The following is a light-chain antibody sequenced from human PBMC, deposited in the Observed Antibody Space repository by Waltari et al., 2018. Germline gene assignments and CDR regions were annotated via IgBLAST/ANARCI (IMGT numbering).Light chain of an antibody. CDR3: QQYAFSPLT. Sequence: ELVLTQFPGTLSLSPGERASLSCRASQSVPRNYLAWYQQKPGQAPRLLIYDASRTATGTPARFAGSGSGTDFTLTISRLEPEDFAVYYCQQYAFSPLTFGGGTKVEIK. V-gene: IGKV3-20*01. J-gene: IGKJ4*01. CDR2: DAS. CDR1: QSVPRNY.